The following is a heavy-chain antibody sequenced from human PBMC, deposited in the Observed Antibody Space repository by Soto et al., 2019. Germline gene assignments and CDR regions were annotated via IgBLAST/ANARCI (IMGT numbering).Heavy chain of an antibody. CDR1: GFTFSNYA. Sequence: PGGSLRLSCAASGFTFSNYAMTWARQAPGKGLEWVSSLLRSGSTAYYADSVRGRFTISSDTPANSLYLQMDSLRAEDTAIYYCAKDAVSGDGIWLMDSWGQGTVVTVSS. J-gene: IGHJ5*02. D-gene: IGHD4-17*01. CDR2: LLRSGSTA. V-gene: IGHV3-23*01. CDR3: AKDAVSGDGIWLMDS.